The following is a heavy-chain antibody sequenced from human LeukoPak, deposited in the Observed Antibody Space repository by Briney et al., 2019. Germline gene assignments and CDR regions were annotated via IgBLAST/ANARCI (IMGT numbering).Heavy chain of an antibody. CDR1: VYTLTELS. D-gene: IGHD6-13*01. V-gene: IGHV1-24*01. CDR2: FDPEDGET. J-gene: IGHJ4*02. Sequence: PSVNVSCKVSVYTLTELSMHCVRQAPGRGREWRGGFDPEDGETIYAQKFQGRVTMTEDTSTDTAYMELSSLRSEDTAVYYCATGWKAAAGTGYWGQGTLVTVSS. CDR3: ATGWKAAAGTGY.